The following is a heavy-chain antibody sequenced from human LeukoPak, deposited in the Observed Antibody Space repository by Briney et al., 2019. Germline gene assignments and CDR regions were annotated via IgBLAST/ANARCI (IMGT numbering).Heavy chain of an antibody. J-gene: IGHJ3*02. D-gene: IGHD3-16*01. CDR3: ARSMNGGYHAFDI. CDR1: GYPISSGYY. Sequence: SETLSLTCTVSGYPISSGYYWGWIRQPPGKGLEWIGSIYHSGSTYYNPSLKSRVTISVDTSKNQFSLKLSSVTAADTAVYYCARSMNGGYHAFDIWGQGTMVTVSS. V-gene: IGHV4-38-2*02. CDR2: IYHSGST.